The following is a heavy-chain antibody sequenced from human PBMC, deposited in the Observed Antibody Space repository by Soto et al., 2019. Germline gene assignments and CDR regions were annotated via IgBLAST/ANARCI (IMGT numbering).Heavy chain of an antibody. J-gene: IGHJ4*02. CDR2: ISGGGGNK. Sequence: GGSLRLSCAASGFTFTTYVMSWVRQAPGKGLEWVSGISGGGGNKYYADSVKGRFTISRDNSKNTLYLQMDSLRAEDTAVYYSAKGAVAGSRVYFDYWGQGALVTSPQ. V-gene: IGHV3-23*01. D-gene: IGHD6-19*01. CDR3: AKGAVAGSRVYFDY. CDR1: GFTFTTYV.